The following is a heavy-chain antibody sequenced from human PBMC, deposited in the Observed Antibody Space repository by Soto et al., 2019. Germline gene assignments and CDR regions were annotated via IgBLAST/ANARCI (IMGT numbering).Heavy chain of an antibody. Sequence: GGSLRLSCVASGFPFSSYWMSWVRQAPGKGLEWVANIKEDGSDKYYVDSVKGRFTIYLQMNSLRVEDTAVYYCVGVSLTGSWGQGTLVTVSS. CDR3: VGVSLTGS. CDR1: GFPFSSYW. V-gene: IGHV3-7*01. CDR2: IKEDGSDK. J-gene: IGHJ5*02. D-gene: IGHD3-9*01.